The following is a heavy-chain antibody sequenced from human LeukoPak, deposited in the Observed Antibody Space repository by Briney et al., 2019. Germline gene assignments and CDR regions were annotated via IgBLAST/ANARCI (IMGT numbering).Heavy chain of an antibody. Sequence: GRSLRLSCAASGFTFDDYAMHWVRQAPGKGLEWVSYISSTSSTIYYADSVKGRFAISRDNAQNSLYLQMNSLRAEDTAIYYCASSTRDATRPRSFEIWGQGTRVTVSS. D-gene: IGHD3-3*02. CDR1: GFTFDDYA. CDR3: ASSTRDATRPRSFEI. J-gene: IGHJ4*02. V-gene: IGHV3-48*01. CDR2: ISSTSSTI.